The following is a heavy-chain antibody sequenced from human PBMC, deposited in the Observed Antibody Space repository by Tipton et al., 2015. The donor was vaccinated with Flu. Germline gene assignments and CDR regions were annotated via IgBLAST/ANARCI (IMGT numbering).Heavy chain of an antibody. CDR3: AGLQAHGGNSLDY. CDR2: IFRTGNT. V-gene: IGHV4-38-2*02. D-gene: IGHD4-23*01. J-gene: IGHJ4*02. Sequence: TLSLTCTISGDSISSDYYWGWIRQPPGKGLEWIGNIFRTGNTYRNPSLKSRVTISIDTSKNQFSLKVFSVTAADTAVYYCAGLQAHGGNSLDYWGQGTLVTVSS. CDR1: GDSISSDYY.